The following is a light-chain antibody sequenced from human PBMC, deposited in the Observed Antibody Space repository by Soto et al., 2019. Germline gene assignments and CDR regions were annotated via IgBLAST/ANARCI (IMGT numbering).Light chain of an antibody. J-gene: IGKJ1*01. CDR3: MQALQTPKT. CDR2: LGS. CDR1: QSLLHSNGYNY. Sequence: DIVMTQSPLSLPVTPGEPASISCRSSQSLLHSNGYNYLDWYLQKPGQSPQLLIYLGSNRASGVPYKFSGSGSGTEFTLKISRVEAEDVGVSYCMQALQTPKTFGQGTKVEIK. V-gene: IGKV2-28*01.